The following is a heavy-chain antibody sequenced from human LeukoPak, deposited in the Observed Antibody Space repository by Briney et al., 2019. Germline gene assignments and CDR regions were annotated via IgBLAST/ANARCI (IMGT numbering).Heavy chain of an antibody. CDR1: GYTFTSYG. D-gene: IGHD1-1*01. CDR2: ISAYNGNT. J-gene: IGHJ5*02. CDR3: ARDGDWNDWGYNWFDP. Sequence: ASVKVSCKASGYTFTSYGISWVRQAPGQGLEWMGWISAYNGNTNYAQKLQGRVTMTTDTSTSTAYMELRSLRSDDTAVYYCARDGDWNDWGYNWFDPWGQGTLVTVSS. V-gene: IGHV1-18*01.